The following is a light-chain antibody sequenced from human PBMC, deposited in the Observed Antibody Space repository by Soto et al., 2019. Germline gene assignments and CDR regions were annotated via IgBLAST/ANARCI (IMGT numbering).Light chain of an antibody. V-gene: IGKV3-11*01. J-gene: IGKJ5*01. CDR2: DAS. CDR3: QQRSNWPRIT. Sequence: EVVLTQSPATVALSPGERATHSCRASQSVSSKLAWYQQKPGQAPRLLIYDASNTATGIPARFSGSGSGTDFTLTISSLEPEDFALYYCQQRSNWPRITFGQGTRLEIK. CDR1: QSVSSK.